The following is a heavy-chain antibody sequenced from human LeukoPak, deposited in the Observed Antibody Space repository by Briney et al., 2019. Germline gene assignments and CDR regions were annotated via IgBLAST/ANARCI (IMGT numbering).Heavy chain of an antibody. Sequence: PGGSLRLFCAASGFNISDYWMYWVRQARGKGLEWVANIKQDGSEKYYVDSVRGRFTISRDNAKNSLYLQMNSLRVEDTAVYYCAYGDAIDYWGQGTLVTVSS. D-gene: IGHD4-17*01. J-gene: IGHJ4*02. CDR3: AYGDAIDY. CDR1: GFNISDYW. CDR2: IKQDGSEK. V-gene: IGHV3-7*01.